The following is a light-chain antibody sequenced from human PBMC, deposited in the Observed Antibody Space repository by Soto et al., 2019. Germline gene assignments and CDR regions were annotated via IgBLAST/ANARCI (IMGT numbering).Light chain of an antibody. J-gene: IGLJ1*01. CDR1: SSDVGAFDY. Sequence: LTQPASVSGSPGQSITISCTGSSSDVGAFDYVCWHQQHPGKAPKLLIFDVSSRPSGVSSRFSAPKSGNTASLTISGLQAEDEADYYCSSYTTSITHVFGTGTKVTVL. CDR3: SSYTTSITHV. V-gene: IGLV2-14*03. CDR2: DVS.